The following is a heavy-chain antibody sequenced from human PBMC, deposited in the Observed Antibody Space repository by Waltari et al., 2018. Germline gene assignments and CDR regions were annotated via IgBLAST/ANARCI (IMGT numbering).Heavy chain of an antibody. J-gene: IGHJ3*01. V-gene: IGHV1-18*01. CDR3: ATWYDTDAFDL. CDR1: GYAFTNYG. CDR2: IDPKPGNT. D-gene: IGHD6-13*01. Sequence: QVQLVQSGAEVKKPGASVKVSCKASGYAFTNYGIGWVRQAPGQGLEWMGWIDPKPGNTKTAPGFRGRVTMTRQTSTTTAYLELTRLTSDDTAVYYCATWYDTDAFDLWGQGTRVVVSS.